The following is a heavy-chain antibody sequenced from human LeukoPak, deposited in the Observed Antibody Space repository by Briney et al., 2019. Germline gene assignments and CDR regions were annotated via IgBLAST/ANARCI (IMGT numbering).Heavy chain of an antibody. J-gene: IGHJ6*02. Sequence: GGSLRLSCAASGFTFSSYWMHWVRQAPGKGLVWVSRINSDGSSTSYADSVKGRFTISRDNAKNTLYLQMNSLRAEDTAVYYCARDIWSSSWSAYYYYYYGMDVWRQGTTVTVSS. CDR1: GFTFSSYW. CDR2: INSDGSST. CDR3: ARDIWSSSWSAYYYYYYGMDV. V-gene: IGHV3-74*01. D-gene: IGHD6-13*01.